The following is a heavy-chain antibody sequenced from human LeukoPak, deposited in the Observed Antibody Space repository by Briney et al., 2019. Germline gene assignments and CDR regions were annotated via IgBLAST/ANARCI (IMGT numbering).Heavy chain of an antibody. V-gene: IGHV4-4*07. CDR2: IYTSGST. J-gene: IGHJ4*02. CDR3: ARSYGGWYGVVKWYFDY. CDR1: GGSISSYY. Sequence: PSETLSLTFTVSGGSISSYYWSWIRQPAGKGLEWIGRIYTSGSTNYNPSLKSRVTMSVDTPKNQFSLKLSSVTAADTAVYYCARSYGGWYGVVKWYFDYWGQGTLVTVSS. D-gene: IGHD6-19*01.